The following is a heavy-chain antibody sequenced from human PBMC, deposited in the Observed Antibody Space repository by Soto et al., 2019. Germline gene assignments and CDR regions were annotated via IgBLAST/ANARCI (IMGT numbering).Heavy chain of an antibody. J-gene: IGHJ3*02. CDR1: GFTFSSYA. CDR2: ISGSGGST. Sequence: EVQLLESGGGLVQPGGSLRLSCAASGFTFSSYAMSWVRQAPGKGLEWVSAISGSGGSTYYADSVKGRFTISRENSKTTLYQQTNSQRAADTAVSYCAKDVGLAARPGREDAFDIVGQETMVTFSS. D-gene: IGHD6-6*01. V-gene: IGHV3-23*01. CDR3: AKDVGLAARPGREDAFDI.